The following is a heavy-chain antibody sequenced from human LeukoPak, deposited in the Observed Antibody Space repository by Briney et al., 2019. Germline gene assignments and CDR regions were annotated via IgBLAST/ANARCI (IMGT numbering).Heavy chain of an antibody. CDR2: IYYSGST. J-gene: IGHJ3*02. D-gene: IGHD3-9*01. CDR3: ALGLRYVDWSSNAFDI. V-gene: IGHV4-31*11. CDR1: GGSFSGYY. Sequence: SETLSLTCAVYGGSFSGYYWSWIRQHPGKGLEWIGYIYYSGSTYYNPSLKSRVTISEDTSKNQFSLKLSSVTAADTAVYYCALGLRYVDWSSNAFDIWGQGTMVTVSS.